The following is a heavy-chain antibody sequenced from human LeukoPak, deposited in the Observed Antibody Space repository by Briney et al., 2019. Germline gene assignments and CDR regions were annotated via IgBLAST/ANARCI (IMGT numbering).Heavy chain of an antibody. CDR3: ARHSYYYDTSGYYYSFDN. V-gene: IGHV4-39*01. J-gene: IGHJ4*02. D-gene: IGHD3-22*01. CDR2: THYSGNT. Sequence: NPSETLFLTCTVSGGSISSNNYHWGWIRQPPGKGLEWIGSTHYSGNTHYNPPLKSRVTISVDTSKNQFSLKLGSVTAADTAVYYCARHSYYYDTSGYYYSFDNWGQGTLVTVSS. CDR1: GGSISSNNYH.